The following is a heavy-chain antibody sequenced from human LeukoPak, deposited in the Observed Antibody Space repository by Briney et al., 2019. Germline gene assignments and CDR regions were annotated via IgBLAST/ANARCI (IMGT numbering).Heavy chain of an antibody. CDR2: IYYSGST. CDR3: ARDGSSSWYYMDV. D-gene: IGHD6-13*01. J-gene: IGHJ6*03. Sequence: SETLSLTCTVSGGSIISYYWSWIRQPPGKGLEWIGYIYYSGSTNYNPSLKSRVTISVDTSKNQFSLKLSSVTAADTALYYCARDGSSSWYYMDVWGKGTTVTVSS. CDR1: GGSIISYY. V-gene: IGHV4-59*01.